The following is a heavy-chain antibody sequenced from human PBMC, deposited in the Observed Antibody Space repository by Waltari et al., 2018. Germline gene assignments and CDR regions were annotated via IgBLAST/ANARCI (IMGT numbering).Heavy chain of an antibody. CDR2: IYHSAST. Sequence: QLQLQESGSGLVKPSQTLSLTCAVSGGSISSGGYSWSWIRQPPGKGLEWIGYIYHSASTYYYPSLKSRVTISVDRSKNQFSLKLSSVTAADTAGYYCDRRGPQHWYFDLWGRGTLVTVSS. J-gene: IGHJ2*01. CDR1: GGSISSGGYS. D-gene: IGHD3-10*01. CDR3: DRRGPQHWYFDL. V-gene: IGHV4-30-2*01.